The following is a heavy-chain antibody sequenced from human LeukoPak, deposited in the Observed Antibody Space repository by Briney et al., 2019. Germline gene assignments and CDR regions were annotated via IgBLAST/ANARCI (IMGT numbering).Heavy chain of an antibody. Sequence: GGSLRLSCAASGFTFDDYAMQWVRQAPGKGLEWVSGISWNSGTIGYADSVKGRFTISRDNAKNSLYLQMNSLRAEETALYYCAKDMVGSAMTEIDYWGQGTLVTVSS. CDR3: AKDMVGSAMTEIDY. CDR1: GFTFDDYA. CDR2: ISWNSGTI. D-gene: IGHD2-15*01. V-gene: IGHV3-9*01. J-gene: IGHJ4*02.